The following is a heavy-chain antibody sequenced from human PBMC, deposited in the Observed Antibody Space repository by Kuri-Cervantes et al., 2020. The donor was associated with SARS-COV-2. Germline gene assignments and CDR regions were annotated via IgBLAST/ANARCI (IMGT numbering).Heavy chain of an antibody. D-gene: IGHD2-15*01. CDR2: IGTAGDT. Sequence: GESLKISCAASGFTFSSYDMHWVRQATGKGLEWVSAIGTAGDTYYPGSVKGRFTISRENAKNSLYLQMNSLRDEDTAVYYCALERGSLAFDIWGQGTMVTVSS. CDR1: GFTFSSYD. J-gene: IGHJ3*02. V-gene: IGHV3-13*01. CDR3: ALERGSLAFDI.